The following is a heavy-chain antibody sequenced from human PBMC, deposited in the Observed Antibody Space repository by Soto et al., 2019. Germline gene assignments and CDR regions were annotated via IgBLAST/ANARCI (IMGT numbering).Heavy chain of an antibody. J-gene: IGHJ5*02. CDR3: VRDGKKTLRDWFDP. V-gene: IGHV4-4*07. Sequence: SETLSLTCTVSGASISGFYWSWIRKSAGKGLEWIGRIYATGTTDYNPSLKSRVMMSVDKSKKQFSLKLRSVTAEDTAVYYCVRDGKKTLRDWFDPWGQGIYVTVS. CDR1: GASISGFY. D-gene: IGHD1-1*01. CDR2: IYATGTT.